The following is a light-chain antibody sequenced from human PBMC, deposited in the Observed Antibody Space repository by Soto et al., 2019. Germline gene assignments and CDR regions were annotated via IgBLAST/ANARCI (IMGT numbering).Light chain of an antibody. CDR3: QQADSFPLS. CDR1: QSIYKW. CDR2: AAS. Sequence: DIQMTQSPSSVSVSTGDRVTISCRASQSIYKWLVWYQQKPGKAPKLLIYAASSLQSGVPSRFSGSGYGTDFTLTISSLQPEDFATYYCQQADSFPLSFGGGTKVEI. V-gene: IGKV1-12*01. J-gene: IGKJ4*01.